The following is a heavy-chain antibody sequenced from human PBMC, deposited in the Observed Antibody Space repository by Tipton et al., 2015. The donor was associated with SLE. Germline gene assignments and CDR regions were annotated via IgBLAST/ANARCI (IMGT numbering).Heavy chain of an antibody. V-gene: IGHV4-39*07. CDR2: IYYSGST. J-gene: IGHJ4*02. Sequence: GLVKPSETLSLTCAVYGGSFSVHYWSWGWIRQPPGKGLEWIGSIYYSGSTYYNPSLKSRVTISVDTSKNQFSLKLSSVTAADTAVYYCASSPFRSSWSFDYWGQGTLVTVSS. D-gene: IGHD6-13*01. CDR3: ASSPFRSSWSFDY. CDR1: GGSFSVHY.